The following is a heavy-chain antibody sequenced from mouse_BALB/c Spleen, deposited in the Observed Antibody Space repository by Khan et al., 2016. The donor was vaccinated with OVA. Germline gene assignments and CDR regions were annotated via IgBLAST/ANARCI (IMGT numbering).Heavy chain of an antibody. CDR2: IDPENGET. CDR1: GFNIKDYY. V-gene: IGHV14-1*02. J-gene: IGHJ3*01. CDR3: AGSGYFAWFAY. Sequence: VQLQQSGAEIVRPGALVKVSCKGYGFNIKDYYIHWVKQRPEQGLEWIGWIDPENGETVYDPKFQDKATITADTSSNTAHLQPSRLTSEDTAVYYCAGSGYFAWFAYWGQGTLVTVSA.